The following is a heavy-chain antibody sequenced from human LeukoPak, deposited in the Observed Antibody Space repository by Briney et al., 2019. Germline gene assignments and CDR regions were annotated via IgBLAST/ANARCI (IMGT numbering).Heavy chain of an antibody. Sequence: GESLKISCKGSGYSLTSHWIGWVRQLPGKGLEWMGIIYPADSDTKYSPSFQGQVTISADKSINTAYLQWSGLKVSDTAIYYCTRHPYFNILTGYYAVFHYWGQGTLVTVSS. CDR2: IYPADSDT. CDR3: TRHPYFNILTGYYAVFHY. V-gene: IGHV5-51*01. CDR1: GYSLTSHW. J-gene: IGHJ4*02. D-gene: IGHD3-9*01.